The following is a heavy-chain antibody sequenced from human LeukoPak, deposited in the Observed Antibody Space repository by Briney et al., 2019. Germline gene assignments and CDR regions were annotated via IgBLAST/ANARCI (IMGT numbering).Heavy chain of an antibody. CDR1: GFTSSSYA. Sequence: GGSLRLSCAASGFTSSSYAMHWVRQAPGKGLEWVAVISYDGSNKYYADSVKGRFTISRDNSKNTLYLQMNSLRAEDTAVYYCARSLEAGYCSSTSCLGDFDYWGQGTLVTVSS. D-gene: IGHD2-2*01. CDR2: ISYDGSNK. CDR3: ARSLEAGYCSSTSCLGDFDY. V-gene: IGHV3-30-3*01. J-gene: IGHJ4*02.